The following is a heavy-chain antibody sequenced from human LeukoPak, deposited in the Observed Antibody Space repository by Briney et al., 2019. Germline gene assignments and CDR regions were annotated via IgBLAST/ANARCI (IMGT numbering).Heavy chain of an antibody. CDR2: ISSNGGST. D-gene: IGHD1-26*01. CDR3: ARAVGGSYYVGAFDI. J-gene: IGHJ3*02. CDR1: GFTFSSYA. V-gene: IGHV3-64*01. Sequence: PGGSLRLSCAASGFTFSSYAMHWVRQAPGKGLEYVSAISSNGGSTYYANSVKGRFTISRDNSKNTLYLQMGSLRAEDMAVYYCARAVGGSYYVGAFDIWGQGTMATVSS.